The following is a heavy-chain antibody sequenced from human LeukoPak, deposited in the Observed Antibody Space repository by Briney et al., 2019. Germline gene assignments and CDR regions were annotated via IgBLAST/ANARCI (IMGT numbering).Heavy chain of an antibody. CDR1: GFTFSNYW. D-gene: IGHD5-18*01. Sequence: GGSLRLSCVASGFTFSNYWMAWVRRAPGRGLEDMAKIKEDGREEYYVDSVRGRFTISRDNAMNSLYLQMNSLRGEDTAVYYCARDSGYRSIDYWGQGTLVTVSS. J-gene: IGHJ4*02. V-gene: IGHV3-7*01. CDR2: IKEDGREE. CDR3: ARDSGYRSIDY.